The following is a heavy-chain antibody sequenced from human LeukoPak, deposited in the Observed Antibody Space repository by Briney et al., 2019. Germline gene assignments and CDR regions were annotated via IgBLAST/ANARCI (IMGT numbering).Heavy chain of an antibody. Sequence: ASVKVSCKSSGYTFTSYYMHWVRQPPGQGLEWMGIINPSGGSTSYAQKFQGRVTMTRDTSTSTVYMELSSLRSEDTAVYYCARAPDTAMAIDYWGQGTLVTVSS. J-gene: IGHJ4*02. V-gene: IGHV1-46*01. CDR1: GYTFTSYY. CDR3: ARAPDTAMAIDY. CDR2: INPSGGST. D-gene: IGHD5-18*01.